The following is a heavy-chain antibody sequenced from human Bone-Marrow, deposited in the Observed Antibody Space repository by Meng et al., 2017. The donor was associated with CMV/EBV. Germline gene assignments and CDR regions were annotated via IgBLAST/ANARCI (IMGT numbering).Heavy chain of an antibody. CDR2: IKQDGSEK. V-gene: IGHV3-7*01. J-gene: IGHJ4*02. D-gene: IGHD6-19*01. CDR1: GFTFSSYW. CDR3: ARGAGWYCSDY. Sequence: GESLKISCAASGFTFSSYWMSWVRQAPGKGLEWVANIKQDGSEKYYVDSVKGRFTISRDNAKNSLYLQMNSLRAEDTAVYYCARGAGWYCSDYWGQGTLVTVSS.